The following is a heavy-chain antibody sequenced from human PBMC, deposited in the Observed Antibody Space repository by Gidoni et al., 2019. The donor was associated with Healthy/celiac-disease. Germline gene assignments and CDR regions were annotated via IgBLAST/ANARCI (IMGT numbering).Heavy chain of an antibody. Sequence: EVQLVESGGGLVQPGGSLRLSCAASGFTFSSYSMNWVRQAPGKGLEWVSYISSSSSTIYYADSVKGRFTISRDNAKNSLYLQMNSLRAEDTAVYYCARNLRDQLVIYWGQGTLVTVSS. CDR1: GFTFSSYS. CDR3: ARNLRDQLVIY. J-gene: IGHJ4*02. D-gene: IGHD6-13*01. CDR2: ISSSSSTI. V-gene: IGHV3-48*01.